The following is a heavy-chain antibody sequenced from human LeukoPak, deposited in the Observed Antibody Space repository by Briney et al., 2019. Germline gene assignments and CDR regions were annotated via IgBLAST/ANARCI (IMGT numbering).Heavy chain of an antibody. Sequence: GGSLRLSCAAPGFTFSTYHMNWVRQAPGKGLEWVSSITSGGDYTYYADSVKGRFTISRDNSKNTLYLQMNSLRAEDTAVYYCATPASGEKKQQLVLDYWGQGTLVTVSS. J-gene: IGHJ4*02. CDR3: ATPASGEKKQQLVLDY. CDR1: GFTFSTYH. V-gene: IGHV3-21*01. CDR2: ITSGGDYT. D-gene: IGHD6-13*01.